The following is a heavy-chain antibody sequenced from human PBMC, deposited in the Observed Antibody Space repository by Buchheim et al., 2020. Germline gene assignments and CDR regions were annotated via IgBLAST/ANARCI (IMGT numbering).Heavy chain of an antibody. V-gene: IGHV4-39*01. Sequence: QLQLQESGPGLVKPSETLSLTCTVSGGSISSSSYYWGWIRQPPWKGLEWIGSIYYSGSTYYNPSLKSRVTISVDTSKNQFSLKLSSVTAADTAVYYCARWGGAYNWFDPWGQGTL. D-gene: IGHD3-10*01. CDR1: GGSISSSSYY. CDR3: ARWGGAYNWFDP. J-gene: IGHJ5*02. CDR2: IYYSGST.